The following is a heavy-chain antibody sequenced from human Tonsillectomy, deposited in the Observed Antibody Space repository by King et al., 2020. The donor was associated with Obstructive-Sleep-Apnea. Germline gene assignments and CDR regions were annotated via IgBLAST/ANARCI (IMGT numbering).Heavy chain of an antibody. J-gene: IGHJ4*02. D-gene: IGHD3-10*01. CDR2: ICHGGST. Sequence: VQLQESGPGLVKPSETLSLTCSVSGYSIARGYCWGWIRQPPGKGLEWIGTICHGGSTFYNPSLKSRVTTSLDSPRNQFSLGLTSVTAAVTAVYYCARVIGFRGYPRGDFDYWGQGILVTVSS. CDR1: GYSIARGYC. V-gene: IGHV4-38-2*02. CDR3: ARVIGFRGYPRGDFDY.